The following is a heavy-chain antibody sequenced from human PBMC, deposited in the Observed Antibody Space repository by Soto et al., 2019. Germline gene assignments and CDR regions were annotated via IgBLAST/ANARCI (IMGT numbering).Heavy chain of an antibody. D-gene: IGHD1-26*01. J-gene: IGHJ4*02. Sequence: SVKVSCKASGGTFSSYAISWVRQAPGQGLEWMGGIIPIFGTANYAQKFQGRVTITADESTSTAYMELSSLRSEDTAVYYCARGRFTRGSYQGIDYWGQGTLVTVSS. CDR1: GGTFSSYA. CDR2: IIPIFGTA. CDR3: ARGRFTRGSYQGIDY. V-gene: IGHV1-69*13.